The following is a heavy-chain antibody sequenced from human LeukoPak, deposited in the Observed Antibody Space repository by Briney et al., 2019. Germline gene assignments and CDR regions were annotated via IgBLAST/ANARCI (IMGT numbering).Heavy chain of an antibody. J-gene: IGHJ4*02. Sequence: PSETLSLTCGVSGWSFSGSYWGWIRQPPGKGLEWIGEINLSGSTNYNSSLTSRVTISLDTSKNQFSLNLRSVTTADTAVYYCARVSISLFGVVTAHFDSWGQGTLVAVSS. CDR1: GWSFSGSY. V-gene: IGHV4-34*01. D-gene: IGHD3-3*01. CDR2: INLSGST. CDR3: ARVSISLFGVVTAHFDS.